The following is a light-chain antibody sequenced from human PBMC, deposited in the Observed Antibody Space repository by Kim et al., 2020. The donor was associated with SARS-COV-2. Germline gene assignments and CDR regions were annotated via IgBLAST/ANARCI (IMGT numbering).Light chain of an antibody. J-gene: IGKJ1*01. CDR1: QSVNNNY. Sequence: PGERATLSCRASQSVNNNYLAWYQQKPGRAPRLLMFGASTRATGIPDRFSGSGSATDFTLTISRLEPEDFAVYYCLQYGSSPWTFGQGTKVDIK. V-gene: IGKV3-20*01. CDR3: LQYGSSPWT. CDR2: GAS.